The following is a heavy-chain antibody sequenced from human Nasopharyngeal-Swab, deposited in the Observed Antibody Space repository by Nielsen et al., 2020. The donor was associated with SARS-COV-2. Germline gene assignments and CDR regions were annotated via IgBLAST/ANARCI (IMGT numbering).Heavy chain of an antibody. CDR3: ARGVKRSGNWYFDL. CDR2: ISSSGTT. J-gene: IGHJ2*01. D-gene: IGHD1-26*01. V-gene: IGHV4-34*01. CDR1: GGPFSGFS. Sequence: SETLSLTCDVNGGPFSGFSWSWIRQSPGKGLEWIGEISSSGTTNYNPSLQNPSLNGGFTLSLTSSDNQFSLEVTSVAVADTAVYYYARGVKRSGNWYFDLWGRGALVTVSS.